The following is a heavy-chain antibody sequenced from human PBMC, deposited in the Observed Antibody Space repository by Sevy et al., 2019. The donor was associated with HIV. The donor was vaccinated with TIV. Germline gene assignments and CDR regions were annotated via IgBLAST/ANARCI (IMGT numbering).Heavy chain of an antibody. J-gene: IGHJ3*01. V-gene: IGHV3-23*01. Sequence: GGSLRLSCAASGFTFSSDAMSWVRQAPGKGLEWVSGISGSGGRTYYADSVKGRFTISRDNSKKTLYLQVNSLRVEDTAVYYCAYIPAAGTGGSAFDVWGHGTMVTVSS. D-gene: IGHD6-13*01. CDR2: ISGSGGRT. CDR3: AYIPAAGTGGSAFDV. CDR1: GFTFSSDA.